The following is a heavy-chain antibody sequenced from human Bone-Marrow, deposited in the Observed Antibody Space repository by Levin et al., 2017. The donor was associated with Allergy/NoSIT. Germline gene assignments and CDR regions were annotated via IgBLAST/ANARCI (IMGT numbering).Heavy chain of an antibody. Sequence: PEASVKVSCKASGYTFTSYDINWVRQATGQGLEWMGWMNPHSGNTAYAQNFQGRVTMTRDTSIATAYMEFSSLRSEDTAVYYCVRGRDGTNWNRFYYWGQGTLLTVSS. CDR3: VRGRDGTNWNRFYY. J-gene: IGHJ4*02. V-gene: IGHV1-8*01. D-gene: IGHD1-1*01. CDR2: MNPHSGNT. CDR1: GYTFTSYD.